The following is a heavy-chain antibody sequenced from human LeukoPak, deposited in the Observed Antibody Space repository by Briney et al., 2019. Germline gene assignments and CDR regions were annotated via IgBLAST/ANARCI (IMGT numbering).Heavy chain of an antibody. V-gene: IGHV3-48*03. CDR3: ARDTLGEGEDANYAVYYFDY. J-gene: IGHJ4*02. Sequence: PGGSLRLSCAASGFTFSSYEMSWVRQAPGKGLEWVSYISSSGSTIYYADSVKGRFTISRDNGKNSLDLQMNSLRADDTAVYYCARDTLGEGEDANYAVYYFDYWGQGTVVTVSS. CDR1: GFTFSSYE. CDR2: ISSSGSTI. D-gene: IGHD4/OR15-4a*01.